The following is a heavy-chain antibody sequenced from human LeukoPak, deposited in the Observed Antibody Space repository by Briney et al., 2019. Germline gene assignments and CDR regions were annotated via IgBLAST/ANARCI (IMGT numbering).Heavy chain of an antibody. Sequence: GGSLRLSCAASGFTFSTFWMAWIRQAPGKGLEWVANIKEDGGEKNYVDPVKGRFTISRDNAKGSLGLQMNSLRDEETAVYYCERGAKQYRKCDYWRRGLFDYWGQGTLVTVSS. CDR1: GFTFSTFW. D-gene: IGHD3-3*01. CDR3: ERGAKQYRKCDYWRRGLFDY. V-gene: IGHV3-7*04. J-gene: IGHJ4*02. CDR2: IKEDGGEK.